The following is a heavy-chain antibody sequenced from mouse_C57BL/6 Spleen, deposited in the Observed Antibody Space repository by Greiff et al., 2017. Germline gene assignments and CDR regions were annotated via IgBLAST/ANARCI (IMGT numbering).Heavy chain of an antibody. CDR1: GFSLTSYG. Sequence: VQGVESGPGLVQPSQSLSITCTVSGFSLTSYGVHWVRQSPGKGLERLGVIWSGGSTDYNAAFISRLSISKDNSKSQVFFKMNSLQADDTAIYYCARKGTTVVQAMDYWGQGTSVTVSS. J-gene: IGHJ4*01. CDR3: ARKGTTVVQAMDY. V-gene: IGHV2-2*01. D-gene: IGHD1-1*01. CDR2: IWSGGST.